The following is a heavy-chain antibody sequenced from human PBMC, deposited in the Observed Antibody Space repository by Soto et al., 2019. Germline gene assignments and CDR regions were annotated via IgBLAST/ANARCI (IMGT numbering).Heavy chain of an antibody. CDR3: ASSYDDYGDY. D-gene: IGHD3-3*01. Sequence: QVQLQQWGAGLLKPSETLSLTCAVYGGSFSGYYWSWIRQPPGKGLEWIGEINHSGSTNYNPSLKSRVTISVDTPKNQFSLKLSSVSAADTAVYYCASSYDDYGDYWDQGTLVTVSS. CDR1: GGSFSGYY. J-gene: IGHJ4*02. V-gene: IGHV4-34*01. CDR2: INHSGST.